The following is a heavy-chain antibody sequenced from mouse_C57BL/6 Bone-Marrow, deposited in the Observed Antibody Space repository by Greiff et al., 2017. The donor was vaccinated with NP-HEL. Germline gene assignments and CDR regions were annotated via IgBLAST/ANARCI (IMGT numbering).Heavy chain of an antibody. CDR1: GYTFTSYG. D-gene: IGHD4-1*01. CDR2: IYPRSGNT. CDR3: ARRWDGY. Sequence: VKLQQSGAELARPGASVKLSCKASGYTFTSYGISWVKQRTGQGLEWIGEIYPRSGNTYYNEKFKGKATLTADKSSSTAYMELRSLTSEDSAVYFCARRWDGYWGQGTTLTVSS. J-gene: IGHJ2*01. V-gene: IGHV1-81*01.